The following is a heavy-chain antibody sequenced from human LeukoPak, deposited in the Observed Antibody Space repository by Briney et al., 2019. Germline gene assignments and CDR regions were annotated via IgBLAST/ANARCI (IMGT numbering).Heavy chain of an antibody. Sequence: GGSQRLSCAASGFTFSSYWMSWVRQAPGKGLEWVANIKQDGSEKYYVNSVKGRFTISRDNAKNSLYLQMNSLRAEDTAVYYWARDGEGDIVVVPAAYRLNWFDPWGQGTLVTVSS. CDR3: ARDGEGDIVVVPAAYRLNWFDP. CDR1: GFTFSSYW. CDR2: IKQDGSEK. D-gene: IGHD2-2*01. J-gene: IGHJ5*02. V-gene: IGHV3-7*01.